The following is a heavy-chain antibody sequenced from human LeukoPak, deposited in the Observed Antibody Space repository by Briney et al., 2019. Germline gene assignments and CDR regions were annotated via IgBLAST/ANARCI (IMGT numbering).Heavy chain of an antibody. CDR2: IFQTRST. V-gene: IGHV4-30-2*01. D-gene: IGHD3-10*01. CDR1: GDSISRGGYS. CDR3: ARGSGGIRLFYFDS. Sequence: SQTLSLTCTVSGDSISRGGYSWNWLRQPPGKGLERIGFIFQTRSTYYNPSLKSPVTISVDMSKNQFSLKLSSLTAADTAVYYCARGSGGIRLFYFDSWGPGTLVTVSS. J-gene: IGHJ4*02.